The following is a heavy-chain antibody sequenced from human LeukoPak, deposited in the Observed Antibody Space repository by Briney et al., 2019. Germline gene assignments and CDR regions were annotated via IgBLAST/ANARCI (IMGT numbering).Heavy chain of an antibody. CDR2: IYHSGST. CDR1: GYSISSGYY. J-gene: IGHJ5*02. D-gene: IGHD6-13*01. Sequence: PSETLSLTCTVSGYSISSGYYWGWIRQPPGKGLEWIGSIYHSGSTYYNPSLKSRVTISVDKSKNQFSLKLSSVTAADTAVYYCARWGSSWPNWFDPWGQGTLVTVSS. V-gene: IGHV4-38-2*02. CDR3: ARWGSSWPNWFDP.